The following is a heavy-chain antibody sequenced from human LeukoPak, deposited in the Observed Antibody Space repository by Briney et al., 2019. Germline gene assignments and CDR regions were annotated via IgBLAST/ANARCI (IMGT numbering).Heavy chain of an antibody. D-gene: IGHD3-10*01. Sequence: ASVKVSCKASGYTFTGYYMHWVRQAPGQGLEWMGWINPNSGGINYAQKFQGRVTMTRDTSISTAYMELSRLRSDDTAVYYCAREGNGEYYFDYWGQGTLVTVSS. V-gene: IGHV1-2*02. CDR2: INPNSGGI. J-gene: IGHJ4*02. CDR1: GYTFTGYY. CDR3: AREGNGEYYFDY.